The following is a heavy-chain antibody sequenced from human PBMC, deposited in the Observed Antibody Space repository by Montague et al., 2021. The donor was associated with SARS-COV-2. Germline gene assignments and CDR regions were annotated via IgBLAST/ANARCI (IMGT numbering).Heavy chain of an antibody. J-gene: IGHJ4*02. CDR2: IYYSGGT. CDR3: ARHLNYRDYGGDDY. V-gene: IGHV4-39*01. Sequence: SETLSLTCSVSGGSISSSSYFWGWIRQPPGKGLEWIGSIYYSGGTYSNSSLKSRLTISVDTSKNQFSLKLISVTAADTAVYYCARHLNYRDYGGDDYWGQGTLVTVSS. D-gene: IGHD4-17*01. CDR1: GGSISSSSYF.